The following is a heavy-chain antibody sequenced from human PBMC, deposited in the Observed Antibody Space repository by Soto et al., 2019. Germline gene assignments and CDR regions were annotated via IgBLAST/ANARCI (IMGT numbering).Heavy chain of an antibody. CDR3: ARVRGSGSYYLDY. Sequence: SETMSLTCTVSGGSISGYYWSWIRQPPGKGLEWIGYIYYSGSTNYNPSLKSRVTISVDTSKNQFSLKLSSVTAADTAVYYCARVRGSGSYYLDYWGQGTLVTVSS. J-gene: IGHJ4*02. V-gene: IGHV4-59*01. CDR2: IYYSGST. CDR1: GGSISGYY. D-gene: IGHD3-10*01.